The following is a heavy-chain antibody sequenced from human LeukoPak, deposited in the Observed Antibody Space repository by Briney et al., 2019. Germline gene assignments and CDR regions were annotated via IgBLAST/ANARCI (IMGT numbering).Heavy chain of an antibody. D-gene: IGHD2-8*02. V-gene: IGHV1-46*01. CDR1: GYTFTSNH. Sequence: ASVKVSCKASGYTFTSNHLHWVRQVPGQGLEWMGVINPSGGIRSYAQKFQGRVTMTTDTSTGTLYMELSSLRSDDTAVFYCARAFTGGTLDFWGQGTLVTVSS. CDR3: ARAFTGGTLDF. CDR2: INPSGGIR. J-gene: IGHJ4*02.